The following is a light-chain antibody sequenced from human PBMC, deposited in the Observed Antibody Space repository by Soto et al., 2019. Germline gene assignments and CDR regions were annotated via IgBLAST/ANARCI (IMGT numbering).Light chain of an antibody. CDR2: DVS. CDR1: QSVSSF. Sequence: EIVLTQSPVTLSLSPGDRATLSCRPSQSVSSFLAWYQQKPGQPPRLLIYDVSNRAAGIPARFSGSGSGTDFTLTISSLEPEDFAGYYCQQRTDWPPVYTFGQGTKVDIK. CDR3: QQRTDWPPVYT. J-gene: IGKJ2*01. V-gene: IGKV3-11*01.